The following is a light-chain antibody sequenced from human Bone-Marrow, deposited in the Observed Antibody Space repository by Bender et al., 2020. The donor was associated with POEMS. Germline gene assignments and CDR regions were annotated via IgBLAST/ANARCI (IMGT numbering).Light chain of an antibody. Sequence: QSALTQPASVSGSPGQSITISCTGTSSDVGSYKLVSWYQQYPGKAPKLMIYEVSKRPSGVSSRFSGSKSGNTASLTISGLQAEDEADYYCCSYAGSSTLKVFGIGTKVTVL. V-gene: IGLV2-23*02. CDR1: SSDVGSYKL. J-gene: IGLJ1*01. CDR2: EVS. CDR3: CSYAGSSTLKV.